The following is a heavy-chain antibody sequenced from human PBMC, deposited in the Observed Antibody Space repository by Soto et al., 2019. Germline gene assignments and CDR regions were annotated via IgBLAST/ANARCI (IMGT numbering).Heavy chain of an antibody. V-gene: IGHV4-30-4*01. D-gene: IGHD2-2*01. CDR3: ARGDPAACSSTSCSDAFDI. CDR2: IYFSGTT. CDR1: GGSISSGDYY. J-gene: IGHJ3*02. Sequence: QVQLQESGPGLVKPSQTLSLTCTVSGGSISSGDYYWNWIRQPPGKGLEWIGSIYFSGTTYYSPSLKSRGIISVGTSKNPFSLKLSSVTAADSAVYYCARGDPAACSSTSCSDAFDIWGQGTLVAVSS.